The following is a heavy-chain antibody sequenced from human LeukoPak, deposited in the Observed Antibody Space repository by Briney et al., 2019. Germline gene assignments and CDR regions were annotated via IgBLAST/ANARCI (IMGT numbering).Heavy chain of an antibody. J-gene: IGHJ4*02. CDR3: AKRRGAGVGATGIDY. V-gene: IGHV3-23*01. D-gene: IGHD1-26*01. Sequence: GGSLRLSCAASRFTFSSCAMSWVRQAPGKGLEWVSAISASGGSTYYTDSMKGRFTISRDNSKNTLYLQMNSLRAEDTAVYYCAKRRGAGVGATGIDYWGQGTLVTVSS. CDR1: RFTFSSCA. CDR2: ISASGGST.